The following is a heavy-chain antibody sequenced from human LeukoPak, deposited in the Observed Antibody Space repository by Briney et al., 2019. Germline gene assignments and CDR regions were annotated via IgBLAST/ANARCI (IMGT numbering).Heavy chain of an antibody. CDR1: GYTFTSYG. V-gene: IGHV1-18*01. D-gene: IGHD2-2*02. CDR3: ARYKPLLYSNWFDP. Sequence: ASVKVSCKASGYTFTSYGISWVRQAPGQGLEWMGWISAYNGNTNYAQKLKGRVTMTTDTSTSTAYMELRSLRSDDTAVYYCARYKPLLYSNWFDPWGQGTLVTVSS. J-gene: IGHJ5*02. CDR2: ISAYNGNT.